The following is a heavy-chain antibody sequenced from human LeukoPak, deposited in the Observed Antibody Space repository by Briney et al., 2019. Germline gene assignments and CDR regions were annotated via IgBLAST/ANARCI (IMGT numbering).Heavy chain of an antibody. CDR3: AGDYCDSSGYYIDY. CDR2: INSDGSST. D-gene: IGHD3-22*01. V-gene: IGHV3-74*01. Sequence: PGGSLRLSCAASGFTFSSYWMHWVRQAPGKGLVWVSRINSDGSSTSYADSVKGRFTISRDNAKNTLYLQMNSLRAEDTAVYYCAGDYCDSSGYYIDYWGQGTLVTVSS. J-gene: IGHJ4*02. CDR1: GFTFSSYW.